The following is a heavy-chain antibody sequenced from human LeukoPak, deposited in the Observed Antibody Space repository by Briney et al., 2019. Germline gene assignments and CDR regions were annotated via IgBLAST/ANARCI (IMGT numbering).Heavy chain of an antibody. J-gene: IGHJ3*02. V-gene: IGHV4-59*11. CDR3: AKDLVTVTKGFDI. CDR2: ISYIGRT. Sequence: SETLSLTCAVSDDSFSSHYWTWIRQPPGMGLEWIGYISYIGRTNYNPSLKSRVTISIDTSKNQFSLKLTSVTAADPAVDYCAKDLVTVTKGFDIWGQGTMVSVSS. D-gene: IGHD4-17*01. CDR1: DDSFSSHY.